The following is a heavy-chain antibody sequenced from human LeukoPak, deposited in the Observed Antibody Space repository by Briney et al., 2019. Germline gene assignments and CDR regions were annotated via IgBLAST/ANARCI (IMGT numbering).Heavy chain of an antibody. J-gene: IGHJ4*02. CDR3: AKSGYNRFDY. D-gene: IGHD5-24*01. Sequence: GGSLRLSCAASGFTFSSYSMSWVRQAPGKGLEWVSSISGSGSGGSTYYADSVKGRFTISRDNSKNTLYLQMNSLRVEDTAVYCCAKSGYNRFDYWGQGTLVTVSS. CDR2: ISGSGSGGST. CDR1: GFTFSSYS. V-gene: IGHV3-23*01.